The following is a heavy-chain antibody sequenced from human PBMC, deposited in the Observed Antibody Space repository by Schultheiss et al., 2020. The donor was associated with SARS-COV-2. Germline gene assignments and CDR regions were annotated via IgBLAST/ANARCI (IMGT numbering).Heavy chain of an antibody. D-gene: IGHD6-13*01. Sequence: GGSLRLSCSASGFTFSSYAMHWVRQAPGKGLEYVSAISGSGGSTYYADSVKGRFTISRDNSKNTLYLQMNSLRAEDTAVYYCARARYSSSWREAEYFQHWGQGTLVTVSS. CDR2: ISGSGGST. CDR1: GFTFSSYA. CDR3: ARARYSSSWREAEYFQH. J-gene: IGHJ1*01. V-gene: IGHV3-64*04.